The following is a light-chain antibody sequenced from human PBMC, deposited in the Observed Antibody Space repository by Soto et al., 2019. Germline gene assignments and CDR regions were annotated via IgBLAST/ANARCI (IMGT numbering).Light chain of an antibody. CDR2: ECN. J-gene: IGLJ2*01. Sequence: QSALPQPASVSGSPGQSIPISCTGTRSDVGNFDFVSWYQPHPGKAPNLIIYECNKRPSRVSNPFAGAKSGHTASLTIAGLQAEDDAASYCFSYADIILFGGGTKLTV. CDR1: RSDVGNFDF. CDR3: FSYADIIL. V-gene: IGLV2-23*01.